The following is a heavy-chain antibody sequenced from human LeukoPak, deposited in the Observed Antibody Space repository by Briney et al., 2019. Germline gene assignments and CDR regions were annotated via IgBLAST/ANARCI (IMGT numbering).Heavy chain of an antibody. V-gene: IGHV5-51*01. D-gene: IGHD1-14*01. CDR2: IYPGDSDT. CDR1: ENSFTTSW. CDR3: ANTRFKNLFDAFDI. J-gene: IGHJ3*02. Sequence: GESLKISCKASENSFTTSWIGWARQMPGRGLEWMGIIYPGDSDTRYSPSFQGQVTISADKSISTAYLQWSSLMASDTAMYYCANTRFKNLFDAFDIWGQGTMVTVSS.